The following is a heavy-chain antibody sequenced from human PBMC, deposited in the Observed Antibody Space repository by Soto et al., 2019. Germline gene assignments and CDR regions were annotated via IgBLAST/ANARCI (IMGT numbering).Heavy chain of an antibody. D-gene: IGHD3-9*01. J-gene: IGHJ6*02. CDR1: DDFISSYY. CDR2: VSTNGAT. Sequence: SETLSLTCTVSDDFISSYYWNWIRQPAGKGLEWIGRVSTNGATNYNPSLESRVTMSVDTSKNQFSLKLTSVTAADTAVYFCARADYEILTGSYAMDVWGQGTTVTVSS. V-gene: IGHV4-4*07. CDR3: ARADYEILTGSYAMDV.